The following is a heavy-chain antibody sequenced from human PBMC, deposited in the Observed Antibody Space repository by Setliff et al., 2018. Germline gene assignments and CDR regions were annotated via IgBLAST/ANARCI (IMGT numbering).Heavy chain of an antibody. CDR1: GFDFSDHH. CDR2: IKKKFEGETT. D-gene: IGHD5-12*01. CDR3: AKDEGRFGDIVATSIDY. Sequence: PGGSLRLSCAASGFDFSDHHMDWVRQAPGKGLEWVGRIKKKFEGETTDYTAPVKGRFTMSRDDSKNTVYLQMNSLRAEDTAVYYCAKDEGRFGDIVATSIDYWGQGTLVTVSS. V-gene: IGHV3-15*01. J-gene: IGHJ4*02.